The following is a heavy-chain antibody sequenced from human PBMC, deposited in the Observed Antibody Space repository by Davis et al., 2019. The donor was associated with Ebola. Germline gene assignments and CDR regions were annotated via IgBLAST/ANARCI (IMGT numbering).Heavy chain of an antibody. Sequence: SATLSLTCTVSVGSISSSSYYWGWIRQPPGKGLEWIGSIYYSGSTYYNPSLKLRVTISVDTSKNQFSLKLSSVTAADTAVYYCARDGWSYYGMDVWGQGTTVTVSS. J-gene: IGHJ6*02. CDR2: IYYSGST. CDR1: VGSISSSSYY. CDR3: ARDGWSYYGMDV. D-gene: IGHD3-10*01. V-gene: IGHV4-39*07.